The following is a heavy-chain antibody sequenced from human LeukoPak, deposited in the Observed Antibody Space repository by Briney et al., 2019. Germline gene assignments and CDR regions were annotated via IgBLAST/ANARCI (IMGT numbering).Heavy chain of an antibody. J-gene: IGHJ5*02. CDR1: GGSISSSSYY. D-gene: IGHD3-10*01. V-gene: IGHV4-39*07. Sequence: PSETLSLTCTVSGGSISSSSYYWGWIRQPPGKGLEWIGSIYYSGSTNYNPSLKSRVTMSVDTSKDQFSLKLSSVTAADTAVYYCARDSGSGSYPWFDPWGQGTLVTVSS. CDR2: IYYSGST. CDR3: ARDSGSGSYPWFDP.